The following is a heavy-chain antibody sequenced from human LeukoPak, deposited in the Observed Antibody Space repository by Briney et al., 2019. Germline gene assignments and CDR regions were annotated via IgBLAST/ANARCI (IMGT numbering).Heavy chain of an antibody. CDR1: GYTFSDYS. V-gene: IGHV1-18*01. CDR2: ISPYNADT. Sequence: ASVKVSCKASGYTFSDYSIAWVRQAPGQGLEWMGWISPYNADTNYAQNFQGRVTMTTDRSTRTAYMELRNLRSDDTAVYYCARDTASDYWGQGTLVTVSS. CDR3: ARDTASDY. J-gene: IGHJ4*02.